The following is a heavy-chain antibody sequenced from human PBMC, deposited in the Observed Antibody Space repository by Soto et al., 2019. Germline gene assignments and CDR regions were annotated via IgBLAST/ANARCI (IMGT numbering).Heavy chain of an antibody. J-gene: IGHJ5*02. D-gene: IGHD3-16*01. CDR2: IYHSGST. V-gene: IGHV4-4*02. CDR3: ARSSAYQNWFDP. Sequence: SETLSLTCAVSSGSISSSNWWSWVRQPPGKGLEWIGEIYHSGSTNYNPSLKSRVTISVDKSKNQFSLKLSSVTAADTAVYYCARSSAYQNWFDPWGQGTLVTVSS. CDR1: SGSISSSNW.